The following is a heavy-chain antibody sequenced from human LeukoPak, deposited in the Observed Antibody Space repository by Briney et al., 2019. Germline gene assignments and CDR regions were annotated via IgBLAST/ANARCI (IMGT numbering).Heavy chain of an antibody. V-gene: IGHV4-34*01. J-gene: IGHJ4*02. CDR2: INHSGSP. D-gene: IGHD3-22*01. Sequence: SETLSLTCAVYGGSFSGYYWSWIRQPPGKGLEWIGEINHSGSPNYNPSLKSRVTISVDTSKNQFSLNLSSVTAADTAVYYCASESYYDSSGRVHYFDYWGQGTLVIVSS. CDR1: GGSFSGYY. CDR3: ASESYYDSSGRVHYFDY.